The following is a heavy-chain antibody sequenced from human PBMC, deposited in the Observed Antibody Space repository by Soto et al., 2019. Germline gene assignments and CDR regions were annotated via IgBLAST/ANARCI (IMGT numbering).Heavy chain of an antibody. D-gene: IGHD3-3*01. V-gene: IGHV3-7*03. CDR3: ARRNFGVLTDY. CDR2: IKQDGSER. J-gene: IGHJ4*02. CDR1: GFNFRNFW. Sequence: EVQLVESGGDLVQPGGSLRLSCAVSGFNFRNFWMSWVRQAPGKGLEWVANIKQDGSERYYVDSVKGRFTVSRDNTKYSLYLQMNSLRAEDTAMYYCARRNFGVLTDYWGPGTLVTVSS.